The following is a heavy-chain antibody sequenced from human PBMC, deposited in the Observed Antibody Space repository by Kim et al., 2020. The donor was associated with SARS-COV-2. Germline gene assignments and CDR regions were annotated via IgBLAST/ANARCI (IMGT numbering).Heavy chain of an antibody. J-gene: IGHJ4*02. D-gene: IGHD2-15*01. Sequence: ADSVKGRFTISRDNSKDTLYLQMNSLRAEDTAVYYCAKLGSGIVVVVAAYWGQGTLVTVSS. CDR3: AKLGSGIVVVVAAY. V-gene: IGHV3-23*01.